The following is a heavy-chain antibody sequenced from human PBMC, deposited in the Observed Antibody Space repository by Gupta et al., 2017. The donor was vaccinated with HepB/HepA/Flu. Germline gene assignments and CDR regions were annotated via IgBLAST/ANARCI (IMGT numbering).Heavy chain of an antibody. D-gene: IGHD4-23*01. Sequence: EVQLVESGGGLVQPGGSLRLSCAASGFTFSNYDMTWVRQAPGKGMEWLSYINSGGKNKNYADSIKGRFSIARDNAQSSLYLQMNSLRVEDTAVYFCARDYGGNSVYFDYWGPGILVTVSS. CDR1: GFTFSNYD. CDR3: ARDYGGNSVYFDY. J-gene: IGHJ4*02. CDR2: INSGGKNK. V-gene: IGHV3-48*03.